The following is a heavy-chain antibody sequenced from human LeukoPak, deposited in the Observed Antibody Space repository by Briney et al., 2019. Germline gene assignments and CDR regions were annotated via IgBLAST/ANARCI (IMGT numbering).Heavy chain of an antibody. V-gene: IGHV3-30-3*01. CDR1: GFTFSSYA. CDR3: ARAWDIVVVVAAPGAFDI. CDR2: ISYDGSNK. D-gene: IGHD2-15*01. J-gene: IGHJ3*02. Sequence: QSGGSLRLSCAASGFTFSSYAMSWVRQAPGKGLEWVAVISYDGSNKYYADSVKGRFTISRDNSKNTLYLQMNSLRAEDTAVYYCARAWDIVVVVAAPGAFDIWGQGTMVTVSS.